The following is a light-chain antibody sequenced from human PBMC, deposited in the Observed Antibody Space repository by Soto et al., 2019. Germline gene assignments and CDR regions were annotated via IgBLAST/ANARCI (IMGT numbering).Light chain of an antibody. V-gene: IGLV2-14*01. Sequence: QSALTQPASGSVAPGQSITISCTGTSGDIVSYHRVAWYQQHPGKAPKLIIYEVTDRPSGVSNRFSGSKYGNTASLTSSGLQSEDEAEYYCSSYTNINTRACVFGTGTKVTVL. J-gene: IGLJ1*01. CDR2: EVT. CDR1: SGDIVSYHR. CDR3: SSYTNINTRACV.